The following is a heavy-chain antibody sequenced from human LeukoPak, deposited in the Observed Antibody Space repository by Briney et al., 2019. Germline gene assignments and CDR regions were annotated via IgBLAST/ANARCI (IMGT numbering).Heavy chain of an antibody. J-gene: IGHJ3*02. D-gene: IGHD2-15*01. CDR1: GGSFSDYY. CDR2: INHSGST. CDR3: ARGLGGSPPDAFDI. Sequence: SETLSLTCAVYGGSFSDYYWSWIRQPPGKGLEWIGEINHSGSTNYNPSLKSRVTISVDTSKNQFSLKLSSVTAADTAVYYCARGLGGSPPDAFDIWGQGTMVTVSS. V-gene: IGHV4-34*01.